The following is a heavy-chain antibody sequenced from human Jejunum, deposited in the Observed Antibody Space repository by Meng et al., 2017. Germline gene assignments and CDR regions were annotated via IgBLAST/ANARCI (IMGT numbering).Heavy chain of an antibody. CDR2: IKEDGSEK. CDR3: VRNEA. V-gene: IGHV3-7*01. J-gene: IGHJ5*02. CDR1: GFTFSDYW. Sequence: GGSLRLSCAASGFTFSDYWMSWVRQAPGKGPEWVANIKEDGSEKYYVGSVEGRFTISRDNAKNSLYLQMTSLRAEDTAVYYCVRNEAWGQGTLVTVSS.